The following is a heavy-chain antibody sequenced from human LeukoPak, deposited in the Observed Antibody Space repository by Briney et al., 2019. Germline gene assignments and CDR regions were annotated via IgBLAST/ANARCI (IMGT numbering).Heavy chain of an antibody. CDR1: GFTFSSYS. CDR2: ISSSSSYI. V-gene: IGHV3-21*01. D-gene: IGHD2-15*01. CDR3: ASLSRAGLAHYGMDV. J-gene: IGHJ6*02. Sequence: PGRSLRLSCAASGFTFSSYSMNWVRQAPGKGLEWVSSISSSSSYIYYADSVKGRFTISRDNAKNSLYLQMNSLRAEDTAVYYCASLSRAGLAHYGMDVWGQGTTVTVSS.